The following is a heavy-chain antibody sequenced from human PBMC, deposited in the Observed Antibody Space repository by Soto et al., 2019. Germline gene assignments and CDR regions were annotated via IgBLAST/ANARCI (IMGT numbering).Heavy chain of an antibody. D-gene: IGHD3-3*01. J-gene: IGHJ4*02. CDR1: GSTFRSYD. V-gene: IGHV3-21*01. CDR2: ISASSSYI. CDR3: ARYHHYDFWSGPDYFDY. Sequence: GGSLRLSCAALGSTFRSYDMTWVRQAPGKGLEWASSISASSSYIYYADSVKGRFTISRDNAKNSLYLQMNSLRAEDTAVYYCARYHHYDFWSGPDYFDYWGQGTLVTVSS.